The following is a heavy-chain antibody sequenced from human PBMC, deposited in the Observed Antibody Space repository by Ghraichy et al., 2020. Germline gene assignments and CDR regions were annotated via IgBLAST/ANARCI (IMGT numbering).Heavy chain of an antibody. CDR2: IYTSGST. V-gene: IGHV4-61*02. CDR1: GGSISSGSYY. D-gene: IGHD4-17*01. CDR3: AREPDYGDYDGRFDY. Sequence: SETLSLTCTVSGGSISSGSYYWSWIRQPAGKGLEWIGRIYTSGSTNYNPSLKSRVTISVDTSKNQFSLKLSSVTAADTAVYYCAREPDYGDYDGRFDYWGQGTLVTVSS. J-gene: IGHJ4*02.